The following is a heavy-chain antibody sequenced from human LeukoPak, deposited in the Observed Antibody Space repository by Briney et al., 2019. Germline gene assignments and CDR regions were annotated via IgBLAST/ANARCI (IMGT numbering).Heavy chain of an antibody. CDR3: ARDRLYDILTGYFNCFDP. CDR1: GGSISSYY. J-gene: IGHJ5*02. V-gene: IGHV4-4*07. D-gene: IGHD3-9*01. Sequence: SETLSLTCTVSGGSISSYYWSWIRQPAGKGLEWIGRIYTSGSTNYNPSLKSRVTMSVDTSKNQFSLKLSSVTAADTAVYYCARDRLYDILTGYFNCFDPWGQGTLVTVSS. CDR2: IYTSGST.